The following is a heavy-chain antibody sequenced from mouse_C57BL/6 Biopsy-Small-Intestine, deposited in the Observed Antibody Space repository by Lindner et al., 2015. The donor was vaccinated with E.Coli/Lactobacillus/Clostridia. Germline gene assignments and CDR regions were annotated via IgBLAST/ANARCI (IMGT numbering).Heavy chain of an antibody. CDR3: ARGNYGGDYFDY. CDR1: GFIFSDYG. Sequence: VQLQESGGGLVKPGGSLKLSCAASGFIFSDYGMHWVRQAPEKGLQWVAHISSGSNTIFYADTVKGRFTISRDNAKRTLFLQMTSLRSEDTAMYYCARGNYGGDYFDYWGQGTTLTVSS. J-gene: IGHJ2*01. CDR2: ISSGSNTI. V-gene: IGHV5-17*01. D-gene: IGHD1-1*02.